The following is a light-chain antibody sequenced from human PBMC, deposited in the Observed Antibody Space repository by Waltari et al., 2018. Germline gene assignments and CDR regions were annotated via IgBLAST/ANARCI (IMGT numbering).Light chain of an antibody. Sequence: QSVLTQPPSVSGAPGPRVTISCPGSSSSIGAGEDVNWYQTLPGTAPKLLIYGNNNRPSGVPDRFSGSKSGTSASLAITGLQAEDEADYYCQSYDSSLSGSVFGGGTILTVL. CDR3: QSYDSSLSGSV. V-gene: IGLV1-40*01. J-gene: IGLJ2*01. CDR2: GNN. CDR1: SSSIGAGED.